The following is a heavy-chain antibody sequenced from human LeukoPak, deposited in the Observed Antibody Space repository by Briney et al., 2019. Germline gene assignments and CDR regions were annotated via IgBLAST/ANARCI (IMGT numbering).Heavy chain of an antibody. V-gene: IGHV4-34*01. J-gene: IGHJ4*02. CDR2: ISDSGNT. Sequence: SETLSLTCAVYGGSFSGYYWSWVRQPPGKGLEWIGEISDSGNTNYNPSLTSRVTIFVDTSKTQFSLKLMSGTAADTAVYYCARGRVYYYVSGTYPLFDYWGQGTLVTVSS. CDR1: GGSFSGYY. CDR3: ARGRVYYYVSGTYPLFDY. D-gene: IGHD3-10*01.